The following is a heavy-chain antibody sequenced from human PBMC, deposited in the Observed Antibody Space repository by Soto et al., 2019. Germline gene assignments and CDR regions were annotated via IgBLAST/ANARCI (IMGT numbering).Heavy chain of an antibody. CDR1: GASINSNVHY. CDR2: VFYTGSP. J-gene: IGHJ4*02. D-gene: IGHD3-16*01. V-gene: IGHV4-39*01. Sequence: SETLSLTCTVSGASINSNVHYWGWVRQSPGKGLEWIASVFYTGSPYHNPSLESRVSISVDTSDNQFSLKVTSATAADTGIYYCARHPFGGYAFDSWGQGTLVTVSS. CDR3: ARHPFGGYAFDS.